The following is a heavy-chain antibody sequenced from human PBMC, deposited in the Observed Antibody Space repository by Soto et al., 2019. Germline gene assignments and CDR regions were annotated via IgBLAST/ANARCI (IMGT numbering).Heavy chain of an antibody. CDR1: GFSFDDYG. V-gene: IGHV3-20*01. CDR3: ARMGGSGWEGPDY. CDR2: INWNGGST. D-gene: IGHD3-3*01. J-gene: IGHJ4*02. Sequence: EVQLVESGGGVVRPGGSLRLSCAASGFSFDDYGMSWVRQAPGKGLEWVSGINWNGGSTGYADSVKGRFTIARDNAKNALYLQMDSLRAEDTALYHCARMGGSGWEGPDYWGQGNLVTVSS.